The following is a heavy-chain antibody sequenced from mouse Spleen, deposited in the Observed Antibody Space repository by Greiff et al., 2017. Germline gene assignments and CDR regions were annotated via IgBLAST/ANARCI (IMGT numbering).Heavy chain of an antibody. Sequence: EVKLVESGGGLVKLGGSLKLSCAASGFTFSSYAMSWVRQTPEKRLEWVATISSGGGNTYYPDSVKGRFTISRDNAKNTLYLQMSSLKSEDTAMYYCARRLRAYYFDYWGQGTTLTVSS. V-gene: IGHV5-9*04. CDR3: ARRLRAYYFDY. CDR1: GFTFSSYA. D-gene: IGHD2-4*01. CDR2: ISSGGGNT. J-gene: IGHJ2*01.